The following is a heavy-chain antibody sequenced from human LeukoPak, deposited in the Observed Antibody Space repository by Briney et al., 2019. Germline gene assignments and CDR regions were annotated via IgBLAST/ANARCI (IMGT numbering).Heavy chain of an antibody. CDR3: ARVAGDYGGYFDL. V-gene: IGHV4-34*01. J-gene: IGHJ2*01. CDR2: INHSGST. CDR1: GGSISSYY. D-gene: IGHD4-17*01. Sequence: SETLSLTCTVSGGSISSYYWSWIRQPPRKGLEWIGEINHSGSTNYNPSLKSRVTISVDTSKNQFSLKLSSVTAADTAVYYCARVAGDYGGYFDLWGRGTLVTVSS.